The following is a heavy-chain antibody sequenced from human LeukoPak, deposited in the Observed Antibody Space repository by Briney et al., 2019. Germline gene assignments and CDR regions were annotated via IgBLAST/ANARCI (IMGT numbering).Heavy chain of an antibody. V-gene: IGHV3-74*01. Sequence: GGSLRLSCEGSGFSFSSYWMHWVRQAPGKGLAWVSRIRTDGGTKYYADSVKGRFTVSRDNARNTPHLQMDSLRVDDTAVYYCARDWAWGGFDHWGQGTLVTVSS. D-gene: IGHD3-16*01. CDR3: ARDWAWGGFDH. J-gene: IGHJ4*02. CDR1: GFSFSSYW. CDR2: IRTDGGTK.